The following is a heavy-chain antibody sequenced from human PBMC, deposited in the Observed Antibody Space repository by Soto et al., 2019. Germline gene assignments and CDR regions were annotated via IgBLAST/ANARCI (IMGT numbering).Heavy chain of an antibody. Sequence: VVSLRLSGAASGFTFSSYAMHWVRQAPGKGLEWVAVISYDGSNKYYADSVKGRFTISRDNSKNTLYLQMNSLRAEDTAVYYCAPLTATPSYFDYWGQGTLVTVSS. CDR2: ISYDGSNK. V-gene: IGHV3-30-3*01. CDR3: APLTATPSYFDY. J-gene: IGHJ4*02. CDR1: GFTFSSYA. D-gene: IGHD5-18*01.